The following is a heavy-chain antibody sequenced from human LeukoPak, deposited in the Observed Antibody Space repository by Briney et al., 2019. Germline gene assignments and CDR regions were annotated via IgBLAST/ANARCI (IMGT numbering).Heavy chain of an antibody. D-gene: IGHD1-26*01. J-gene: IGHJ4*02. Sequence: PGESLKISCKGSGYSFTNYWIGWVRQMPGKGLEWMGIIHPGNSDTRYSPSFQGQVTISADKSISTAYLQWSSLKASDTAMYYCASLRSGSYYMFDYWGQGTLVTVSS. CDR2: IHPGNSDT. CDR3: ASLRSGSYYMFDY. CDR1: GYSFTNYW. V-gene: IGHV5-51*01.